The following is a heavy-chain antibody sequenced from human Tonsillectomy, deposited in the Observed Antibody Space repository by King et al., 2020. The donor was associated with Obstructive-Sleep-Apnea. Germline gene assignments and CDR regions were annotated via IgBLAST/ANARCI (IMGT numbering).Heavy chain of an antibody. J-gene: IGHJ4*02. CDR3: SRDVQIAARGN. V-gene: IGHV3-66*01. Sequence: VQLQEAGGGLVQPGGSLRLSCAASGFTVSSNYVSWVGQAPGKGLEWVSVIYSGGSTYYADSVKGRFTISRDNSKNTLYLQMDSLRAEDTAVYYCSRDVQIAARGNWGQGTLVTVSS. CDR1: GFTVSSNY. D-gene: IGHD6-6*01. CDR2: IYSGGST.